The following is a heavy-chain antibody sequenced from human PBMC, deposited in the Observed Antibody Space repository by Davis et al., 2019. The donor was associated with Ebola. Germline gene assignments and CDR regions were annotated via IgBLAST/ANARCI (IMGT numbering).Heavy chain of an antibody. Sequence: ASVMVSCKASGYTFTGYYLHWVRQAPGQRLEWIGWISAYNGNTNYAQRFQDRVTMTTDTSTNTAYMEVRSLRSDDTAVYYCARDGSVAAIELDYWGQGTLVTVSS. J-gene: IGHJ4*02. CDR1: GYTFTGYY. CDR2: ISAYNGNT. V-gene: IGHV1-18*04. CDR3: ARDGSVAAIELDY. D-gene: IGHD2-2*02.